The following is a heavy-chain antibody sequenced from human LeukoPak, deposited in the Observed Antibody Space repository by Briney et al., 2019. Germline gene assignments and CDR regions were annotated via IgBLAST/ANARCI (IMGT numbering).Heavy chain of an antibody. CDR2: IYYSGST. CDR1: GGSISSTNHY. Sequence: SETLSLTCTVSGGSISSTNHYWGWIRQSAGEGLEWIGYIYYSGSTNYNPSLKSRVTISVDTSKNQFSLKLSSVTAADTAVYYCARSGSRISPFGYWGQGTLVTVSS. J-gene: IGHJ4*02. D-gene: IGHD1-26*01. V-gene: IGHV4-61*05. CDR3: ARSGSRISPFGY.